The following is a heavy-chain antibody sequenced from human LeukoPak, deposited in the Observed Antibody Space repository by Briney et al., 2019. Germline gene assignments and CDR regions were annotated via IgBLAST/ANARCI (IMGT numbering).Heavy chain of an antibody. CDR1: GGSISSYY. J-gene: IGHJ5*02. CDR3: ARAKRGIAAAVQNWFDP. Sequence: SETLSLTCTVSGGSISSYYWNWIRQPPGKGLEWIGYIYNSGSTNNNPSLKSRVTISVDTSKNQFSLKLSSVTAADTAVYYCARAKRGIAAAVQNWFDPWGQGTLVTVSS. D-gene: IGHD6-13*01. CDR2: IYNSGST. V-gene: IGHV4-59*12.